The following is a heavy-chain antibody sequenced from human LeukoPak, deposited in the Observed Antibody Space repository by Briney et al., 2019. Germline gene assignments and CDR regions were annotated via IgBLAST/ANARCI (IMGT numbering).Heavy chain of an antibody. J-gene: IGHJ4*02. D-gene: IGHD4-17*01. CDR2: MYYRGGS. CDR1: GGSISGYY. Sequence: SETLSLTCTVSGGSISGYYWRWVRQPPGKGQEWIGYMYYRGGSNYAPSLKSRVTMSVDTAKNQFSLNLSSVNAADTAVYFCARHEDYGDWEHWGQGALVTVSS. V-gene: IGHV4-59*08. CDR3: ARHEDYGDWEH.